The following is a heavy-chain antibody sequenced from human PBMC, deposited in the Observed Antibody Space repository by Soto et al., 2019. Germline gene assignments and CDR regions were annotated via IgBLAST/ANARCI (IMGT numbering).Heavy chain of an antibody. J-gene: IGHJ4*02. CDR3: STADNYYGSRTFDY. CDR2: IKSKTDAGTT. V-gene: IGHV3-15*01. Sequence: EVQLVESGGGLVKPGGSLRLSCAASGFTFSNAWMSWVRQAPGKGLEWVGHIKSKTDAGTTDYTAPVKGRFTISRDDSKNTLYLQMNSLKTEDTAVYYCSTADNYYGSRTFDYWGQGTLVTVSS. D-gene: IGHD3-10*01. CDR1: GFTFSNAW.